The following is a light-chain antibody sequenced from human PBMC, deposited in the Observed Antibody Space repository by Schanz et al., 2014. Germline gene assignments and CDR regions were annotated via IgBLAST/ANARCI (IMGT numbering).Light chain of an antibody. CDR2: EGT. V-gene: IGLV2-14*02. J-gene: IGLJ2*01. CDR1: TRDVANHNI. Sequence: QSALAQPASVSGSPGQSITISCTGTTRDVANHNIVSWYQQQPGKAPKLIIYEGTKRPSGVSNRFSGSKSGNTASLTVSGLQAEDEADYYCSSYAGSDNLIFGGGTKLTVL. CDR3: SSYAGSDNLI.